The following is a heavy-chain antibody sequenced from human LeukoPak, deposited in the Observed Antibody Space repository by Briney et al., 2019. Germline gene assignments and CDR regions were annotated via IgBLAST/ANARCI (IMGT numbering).Heavy chain of an antibody. CDR3: AYGSGSLRHDAFDV. D-gene: IGHD1-26*01. J-gene: IGHJ3*01. CDR2: ISVSGDST. Sequence: GGSLRLSCAASGLTVSTYAMTWVRQAPGKGLEWVASISVSGDSTYYADSVRGRFSISRDNSKNTLYLHMNSLGVDDSAVYYCAYGSGSLRHDAFDVRGQGTMVTVSS. CDR1: GLTVSTYA. V-gene: IGHV3-23*01.